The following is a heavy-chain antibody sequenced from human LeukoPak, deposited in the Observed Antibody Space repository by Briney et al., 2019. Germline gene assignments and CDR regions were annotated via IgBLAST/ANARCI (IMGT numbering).Heavy chain of an antibody. CDR1: GGSFIGYY. Sequence: PSETLSLTCAVYGGSFIGYYWSWIRQPPGKGLDWIGQINQSGSTNYNPSLKSRVTISVDTSQNQFSLRLSSVTAADTAVYYCARGRYVTTRGGAAAGFLDYWGQGTLVTVST. J-gene: IGHJ4*02. CDR3: ARGRYVTTRGGAAAGFLDY. V-gene: IGHV4-34*01. CDR2: INQSGST. D-gene: IGHD6-13*01.